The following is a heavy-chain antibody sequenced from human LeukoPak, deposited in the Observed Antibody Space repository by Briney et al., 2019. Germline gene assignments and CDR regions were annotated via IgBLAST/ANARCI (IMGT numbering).Heavy chain of an antibody. Sequence: SETLSLTCTVSGGSISSSNYYWGWIRQPPGKGLEWIGSIYYSGSTYYNPSLKSRVTISVDTSKNQFSLKLSSVTAADTAVYYCARLSRGGTSGYWGQGTLVTVSS. D-gene: IGHD3-16*01. J-gene: IGHJ4*02. CDR1: GGSISSSNYY. CDR3: ARLSRGGTSGY. CDR2: IYYSGST. V-gene: IGHV4-39*01.